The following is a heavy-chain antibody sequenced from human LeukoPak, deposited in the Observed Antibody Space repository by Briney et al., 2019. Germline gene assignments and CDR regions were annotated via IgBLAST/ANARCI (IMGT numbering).Heavy chain of an antibody. Sequence: PGGSLRLSCAASGFTFSSNYMSWVRQAPGKGLEWVSVIYSGGSTYYADSVKGRFTISRDNSKNTLYLQMNSLRAEDTAVYYCARAWDSSGWFDYWGQGTLVTVSS. CDR2: IYSGGST. CDR3: ARAWDSSGWFDY. J-gene: IGHJ4*02. D-gene: IGHD6-19*01. V-gene: IGHV3-53*01. CDR1: GFTFSSNY.